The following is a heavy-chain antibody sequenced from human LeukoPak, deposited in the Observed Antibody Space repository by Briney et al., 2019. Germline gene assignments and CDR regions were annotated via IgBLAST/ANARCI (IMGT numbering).Heavy chain of an antibody. CDR1: GYTFTSYY. CDR2: INPSGGST. V-gene: IGHV1-46*01. J-gene: IGHJ5*02. CDR3: AGSYGSGSYIRWFDP. D-gene: IGHD3-10*01. Sequence: ASVKVSCKASGYTFTSYYMHWVRQAPGQGLEWMGIINPSGGSTSYAQKFQGRVTMTRDTSTSTAYMELRSLRSDDTAVYYCAGSYGSGSYIRWFDPWGQGTLVTVSS.